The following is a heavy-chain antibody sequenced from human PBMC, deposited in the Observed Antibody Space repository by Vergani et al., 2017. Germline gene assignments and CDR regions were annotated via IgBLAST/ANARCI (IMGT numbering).Heavy chain of an antibody. V-gene: IGHV3-23*01. CDR1: GFTFNHYA. D-gene: IGHD2-15*01. Sequence: EVQLLESGGDLVQPGGSLRLSCAASGFTFNHYAMNWVRQAPGKGLEWVSAISGSGGSTYYADSVKGRFTISRDNSKNTLYLQMNSLRAEDTAVYYCAKELGYCSGGSCYSAEELYGMDVWGQGTTVTVSS. J-gene: IGHJ6*02. CDR3: AKELGYCSGGSCYSAEELYGMDV. CDR2: ISGSGGST.